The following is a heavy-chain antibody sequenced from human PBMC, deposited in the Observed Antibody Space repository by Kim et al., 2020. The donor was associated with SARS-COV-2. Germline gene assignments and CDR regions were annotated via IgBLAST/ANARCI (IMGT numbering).Heavy chain of an antibody. Sequence: YNPSLKSRVTISVDRSKNKFSLRLGSVTAADTAVYYCARGGLGDSSGSLYWGQGTLVTVSS. D-gene: IGHD3-22*01. CDR3: ARGGLGDSSGSLY. V-gene: IGHV4-30-2*01. J-gene: IGHJ4*02.